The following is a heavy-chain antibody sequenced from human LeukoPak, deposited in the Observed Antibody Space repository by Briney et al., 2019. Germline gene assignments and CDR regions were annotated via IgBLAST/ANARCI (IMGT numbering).Heavy chain of an antibody. CDR1: GYTFTGYY. V-gene: IGHV1-2*04. J-gene: IGHJ4*02. D-gene: IGHD4-11*01. CDR2: INPNSGGT. Sequence: ASVKVSCKASGYTFTGYYVHWVRQAPGQGLEWMGSINPNSGGTNYAQKFQGWVTMTRDTSISTAYMELSRLRSDDTAVYYCARDHSNYVDYYWGQGTLVIVSS. CDR3: ARDHSNYVDYY.